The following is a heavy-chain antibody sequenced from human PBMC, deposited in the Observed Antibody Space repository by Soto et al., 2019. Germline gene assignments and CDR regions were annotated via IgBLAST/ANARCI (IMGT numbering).Heavy chain of an antibody. CDR2: IIPIFGTA. J-gene: IGHJ4*02. D-gene: IGHD2-15*01. CDR3: ARFDKGYCSGGSCYSEDY. Sequence: VQLVQSGAEVKKPGSSVKVSCKASGGTFSSYAISWVRQAPGQGLEWMGGIIPIFGTANYAQKFQGRVTITADESTSTAYMELSSLRSEDTAVYYCARFDKGYCSGGSCYSEDYWGQGTLVTVSS. V-gene: IGHV1-69*12. CDR1: GGTFSSYA.